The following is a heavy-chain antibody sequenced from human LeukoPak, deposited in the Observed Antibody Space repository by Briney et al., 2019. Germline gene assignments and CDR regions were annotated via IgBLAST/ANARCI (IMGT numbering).Heavy chain of an antibody. Sequence: QSGGSLRLSCAASGFTFSSYAMHWVRQAPGKGLEWVAVISYDGSNKYYADSVKGRFTISRDSSKNTLFLQMNDLTVEDTARYYCARRPGNWGQGILVTVSS. CDR3: ARRPGN. D-gene: IGHD1-14*01. J-gene: IGHJ4*02. CDR1: GFTFSSYA. CDR2: ISYDGSNK. V-gene: IGHV3-30*14.